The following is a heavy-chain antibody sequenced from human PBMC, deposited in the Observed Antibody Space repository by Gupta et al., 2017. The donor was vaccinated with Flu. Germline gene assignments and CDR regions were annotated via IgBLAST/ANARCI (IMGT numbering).Heavy chain of an antibody. CDR1: GFTFSSYG. CDR2: ISYDGSNK. J-gene: IGHJ4*02. Sequence: QVQLVASGGGVVQPGRSLRLSCAAPGFTFSSYGMHWVRQAPGKGLEWVAVISYDGSNKYYADSVKGRFTISRDNSKNTLYLQMNSLRAEDTAVYYCAGEGGARGYCSGGSCYQDYWGQGTLVTVSS. D-gene: IGHD2-15*01. CDR3: AGEGGARGYCSGGSCYQDY. V-gene: IGHV3-30*03.